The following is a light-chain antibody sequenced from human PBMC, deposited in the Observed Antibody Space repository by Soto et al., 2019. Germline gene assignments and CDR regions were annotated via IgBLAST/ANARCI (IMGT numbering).Light chain of an antibody. CDR2: DAS. CDR3: QQYKSRRT. J-gene: IGKJ1*01. Sequence: DIQMTQSPSTLSASVGNRVTITCLVSQDINDWLAWYQQKPGNAPKFLIYDASTLQSGVPSRFSGSGSGTEFTLTITSLHPDDFATYYCQQYKSRRTFGQGTKV. V-gene: IGKV1-5*01. CDR1: QDINDW.